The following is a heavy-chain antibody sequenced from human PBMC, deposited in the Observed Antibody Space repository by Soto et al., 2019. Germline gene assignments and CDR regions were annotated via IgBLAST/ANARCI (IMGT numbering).Heavy chain of an antibody. J-gene: IGHJ6*02. Sequence: PRGSLRLSCAASGFTFSSYAMHWVRQAPGKGLEWVAVISYDGSNKYYADSVKGRFTISRDNSKNTLYLQMNSLRAEDTAVYYCARTQVRDFDCLLPSYYYYGMHVWGQGPTVTVSS. CDR2: ISYDGSNK. CDR3: ARTQVRDFDCLLPSYYYYGMHV. CDR1: GFTFSSYA. V-gene: IGHV3-30-3*01. D-gene: IGHD3-9*01.